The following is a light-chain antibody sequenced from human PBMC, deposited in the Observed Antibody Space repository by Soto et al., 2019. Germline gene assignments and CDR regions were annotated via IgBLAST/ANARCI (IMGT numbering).Light chain of an antibody. CDR3: QQAHSFPT. Sequence: DIQMTQSPSSVSASVGDRVTITFRAGQGISSYLAWYQQKPGEAPKLLIYAASSLQSGVPSRFSGSGSGADFTLTISSLQPEDSATYYCQQAHSFPTFGQGTKVDI. J-gene: IGKJ1*01. CDR1: QGISSY. V-gene: IGKV1-12*01. CDR2: AAS.